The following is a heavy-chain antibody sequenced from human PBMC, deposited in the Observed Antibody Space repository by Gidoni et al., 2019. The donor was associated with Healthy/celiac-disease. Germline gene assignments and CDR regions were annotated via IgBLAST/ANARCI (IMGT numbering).Heavy chain of an antibody. J-gene: IGHJ4*02. CDR3: AKAGRITIFGVVIRHIDY. CDR1: GFTFSSSA. Sequence: EVQLLESGGGLVQPGGSLRLSCAASGFTFSSSAMSWVRQAPGKGLEWVSAISGSGGSTYYADSVKGRFTISRDNSKNTLYLQMNSLRAEDTAVYYCAKAGRITIFGVVIRHIDYWGQGTLVTVSS. V-gene: IGHV3-23*01. D-gene: IGHD3-3*01. CDR2: ISGSGGST.